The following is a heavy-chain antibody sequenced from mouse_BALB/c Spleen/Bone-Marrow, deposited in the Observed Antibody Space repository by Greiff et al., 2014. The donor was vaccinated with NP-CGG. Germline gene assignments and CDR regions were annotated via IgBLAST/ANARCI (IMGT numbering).Heavy chain of an antibody. V-gene: IGHV14-3*02. D-gene: IGHD2-2*01. Sequence: EVQLVESGAELVKPGASVKLSCTASGFNIKDTYMHWVKQRPEQGLEWIGRTDPANGNTKYDPKFQGKATITADTSSNTAYLQLSSLTSEDTAVYYCASYVYGYYFDYWGQGTTLTVSS. J-gene: IGHJ2*01. CDR1: GFNIKDTY. CDR3: ASYVYGYYFDY. CDR2: TDPANGNT.